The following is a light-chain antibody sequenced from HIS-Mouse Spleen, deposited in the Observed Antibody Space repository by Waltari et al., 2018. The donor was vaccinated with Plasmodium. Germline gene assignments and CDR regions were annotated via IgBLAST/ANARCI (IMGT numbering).Light chain of an antibody. CDR1: QSLVHSDGNTY. CDR3: MQGTHWPRT. J-gene: IGKJ1*01. V-gene: IGKV2-30*02. CDR2: KVS. Sequence: DVVMTQSPLSLPVTLGQPASISCRSSQSLVHSDGNTYLNWFQQRPSQSPRRLIYKVSNRDAGVPDRFSGSGSGTDFTLKISRVEAEDVGVYYCMQGTHWPRTFGQGTKVEIK.